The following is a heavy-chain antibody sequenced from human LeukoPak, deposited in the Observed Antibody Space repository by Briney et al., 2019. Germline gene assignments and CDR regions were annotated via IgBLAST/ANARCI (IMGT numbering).Heavy chain of an antibody. CDR3: PRGSEWDLLGSCDY. CDR2: ISYDGNNK. CDR1: GFTFSSYG. Sequence: GGSLRLSCTASGFTFSSYGMHWVRQAPGKGLEWVAVISYDGNNKYYADSVKGRFTISRDNSKNTLYLQMHSLRAEDTAVYYCPRGSEWDLLGSCDYWGQGTLVTVSS. J-gene: IGHJ4*02. D-gene: IGHD1-26*01. V-gene: IGHV3-30*03.